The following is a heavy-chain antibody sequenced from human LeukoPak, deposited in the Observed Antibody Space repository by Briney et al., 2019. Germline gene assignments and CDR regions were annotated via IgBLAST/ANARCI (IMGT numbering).Heavy chain of an antibody. CDR2: INPNSGGT. Sequence: ASVKVSCKASGYTFTGYYMHWVRQAPGQGLEWMGWINPNSGGTNYAQKFQGRVTMTRDTSISTAYMELSRLRSDDTAVYYCARERTVDPYMDVWGKGTTVTVSS. CDR1: GYTFTGYY. CDR3: ARERTVDPYMDV. D-gene: IGHD4-23*01. V-gene: IGHV1-2*02. J-gene: IGHJ6*03.